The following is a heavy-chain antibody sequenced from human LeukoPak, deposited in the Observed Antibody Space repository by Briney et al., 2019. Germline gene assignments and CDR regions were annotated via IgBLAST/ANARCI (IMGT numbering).Heavy chain of an antibody. V-gene: IGHV1-69*01. CDR1: GGTFSSYA. J-gene: IGHJ3*02. Sequence: SVKVSCKASGGTFSSYAISWVRQAPGQGLEWMGGIIPIFGTANYAQKLQGRVTITADESTSTAYMELSSLRSEDTAVYYCARTIHSNYYGSGSNAFDIWGQGTMVTVSS. D-gene: IGHD3-10*01. CDR3: ARTIHSNYYGSGSNAFDI. CDR2: IIPIFGTA.